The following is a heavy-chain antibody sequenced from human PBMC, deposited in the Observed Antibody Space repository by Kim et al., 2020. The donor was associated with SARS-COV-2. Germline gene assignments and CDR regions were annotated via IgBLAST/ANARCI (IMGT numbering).Heavy chain of an antibody. J-gene: IGHJ4*02. CDR3: ASACIVGRSLDY. D-gene: IGHD1-26*01. CDR1: GLTFSNYA. V-gene: IGHV3-23*01. CDR2: ISASGGVT. Sequence: GGSLRLSCADSGLTFSNYAMTWVRQAPGKGLEWVSRISASGGVTYYADSVKGRFTMSRDNSKSTLYLQINSLRAEDTAMYYCASACIVGRSLDYWGPGTL.